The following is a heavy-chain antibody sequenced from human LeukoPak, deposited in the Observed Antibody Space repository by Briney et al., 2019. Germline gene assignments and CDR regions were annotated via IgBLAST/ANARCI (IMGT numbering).Heavy chain of an antibody. CDR3: ARDSSMIWDAFDI. V-gene: IGHV4-30-4*08. J-gene: IGHJ3*02. Sequence: SQTLSLTCTVSGGSISSGDYYWSWIRQPPGKGLERIGYIYYSGSSSYNPSLKSRVTISVDTSKNQFSLKLSSVTAADTAVYYCARDSSMIWDAFDIWGQGTMVTVSS. CDR2: IYYSGSS. CDR1: GGSISSGDYY. D-gene: IGHD3/OR15-3a*01.